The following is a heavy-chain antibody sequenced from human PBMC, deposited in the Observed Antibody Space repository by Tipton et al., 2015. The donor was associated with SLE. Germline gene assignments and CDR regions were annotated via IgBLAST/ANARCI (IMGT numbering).Heavy chain of an antibody. CDR1: GFTFSSYG. CDR3: ALGYSSSGRGGDAFDI. J-gene: IGHJ3*02. V-gene: IGHV3-30*02. D-gene: IGHD6-13*01. Sequence: LRLSCAASGFTFSSYGMHWVRQAPGKGLEWVAFIRYDGSNKYYADSVKGRFTISRDNSKNTLYLQMNSLRAEDTAVYYCALGYSSSGRGGDAFDIWGQGTMVTVSS. CDR2: IRYDGSNK.